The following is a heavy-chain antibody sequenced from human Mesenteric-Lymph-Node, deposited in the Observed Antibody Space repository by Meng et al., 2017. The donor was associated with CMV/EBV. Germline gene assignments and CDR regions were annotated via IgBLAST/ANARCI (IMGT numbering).Heavy chain of an antibody. CDR2: IYYSGTT. V-gene: IGHV4-61*01. CDR1: GVSVSRGTYS. D-gene: IGHD6-13*01. Sequence: SGVSVSRGTYSWSWIRQPPGRGLEWIGYIYYSGTTNYNPSLTSRVTISIDTSKNQFSLKLNSVTAADTAVYYCARDSGSWQGNFDFWGQGTVVTVSS. J-gene: IGHJ4*02. CDR3: ARDSGSWQGNFDF.